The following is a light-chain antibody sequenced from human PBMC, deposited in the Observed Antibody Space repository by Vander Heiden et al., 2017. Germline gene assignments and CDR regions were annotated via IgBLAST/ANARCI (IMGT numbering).Light chain of an antibody. CDR1: QSISSY. CDR2: AAS. CDR3: QQSYSTPMYT. V-gene: IGKV1-39*01. J-gene: IGKJ2*01. Sequence: DIQMTQSPSSLSASVGDRVTITCRASQSISSYLNWYQQKPGKAPKLLIYAASSLQSGVPSRFSGSGSGTDFTITISSLQPEDFATYYCQQSYSTPMYTCGQGTKLEIK.